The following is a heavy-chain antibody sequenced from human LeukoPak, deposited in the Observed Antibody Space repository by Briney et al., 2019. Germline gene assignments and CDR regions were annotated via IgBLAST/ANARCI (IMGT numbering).Heavy chain of an antibody. Sequence: SETLSLTCTDSGGSISSYYWSWIRQPPGKGLEWTGYIHYSGSTNYNPSLKSRVTISVDTSKNQFSLRLSSVTAADTAVYHCARLDSSSWSFDYWGQGTQVTVSS. D-gene: IGHD6-13*01. V-gene: IGHV4-59*08. CDR3: ARLDSSSWSFDY. J-gene: IGHJ4*02. CDR1: GGSISSYY. CDR2: IHYSGST.